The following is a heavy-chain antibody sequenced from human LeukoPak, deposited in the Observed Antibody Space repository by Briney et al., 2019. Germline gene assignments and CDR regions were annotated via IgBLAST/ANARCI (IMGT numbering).Heavy chain of an antibody. CDR3: ARDFLKSGYDRWLDYYYGMDV. CDR1: GFTFSSYE. D-gene: IGHD5-12*01. CDR2: ISSSGSTI. V-gene: IGHV3-48*03. Sequence: GGSLRLSCAASGFTFSSYEMNWVRQAPGKGLEWVSYISSSGSTIYYADSVNGRFTISRDNAKNSLYLHMNSLRAEDTAVYYCARDFLKSGYDRWLDYYYGMDVWRQGTTVTVSS. J-gene: IGHJ6*02.